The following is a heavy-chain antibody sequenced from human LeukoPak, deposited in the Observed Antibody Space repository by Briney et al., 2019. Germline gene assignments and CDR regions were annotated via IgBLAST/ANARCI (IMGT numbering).Heavy chain of an antibody. CDR2: IRRRSNRYTT. J-gene: IGHJ3*02. CDR1: GFPFSDYI. Sequence: GWSLRLSCAASGFPFSDYILDWVRQAPGKGLEWVGRIRRRSNRYTTEYAASVKGRFIVSRDDSKNSLYLQMNNLRTEDTAVYHCTRDGGEGGNSAFDIWGQGTAVAVSS. CDR3: TRDGGEGGNSAFDI. D-gene: IGHD3-16*01. V-gene: IGHV3-72*01.